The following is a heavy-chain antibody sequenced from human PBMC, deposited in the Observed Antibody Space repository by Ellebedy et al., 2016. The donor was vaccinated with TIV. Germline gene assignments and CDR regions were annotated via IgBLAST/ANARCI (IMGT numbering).Heavy chain of an antibody. CDR3: ARVAYSSSWYVYYFDY. Sequence: MPSETLSLTCTVSGGSISSYYWSWIRQPPGKGLEWIGYIYYSGSTNYNPSLKSRVTISVDTSKNQFSLKLSSVTAADTAVYYCARVAYSSSWYVYYFDYWGQGTLVTVSS. J-gene: IGHJ4*02. CDR1: GGSISSYY. D-gene: IGHD6-13*01. CDR2: IYYSGST. V-gene: IGHV4-59*01.